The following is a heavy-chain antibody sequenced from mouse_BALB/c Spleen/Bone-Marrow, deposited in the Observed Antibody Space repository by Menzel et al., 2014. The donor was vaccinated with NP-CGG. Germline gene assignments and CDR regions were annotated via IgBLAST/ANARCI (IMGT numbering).Heavy chain of an antibody. CDR3: AGMDLRYWMREYAAVNY. Sequence: SCAASGFRLNHDNMAWVRQAPGKGLEWVSGIPTGNGSTYYADSVKGRFTISRDNSKNTLYLQMNSLRAEDTAVYYCAGMDLRYWMREYAAVNYWGQGTLVTVS. CDR2: IPTGNGST. V-gene: IGHV5-17*01. CDR1: GFRLNHDN. D-gene: IGHD5-1*01. J-gene: IGHJ4*01.